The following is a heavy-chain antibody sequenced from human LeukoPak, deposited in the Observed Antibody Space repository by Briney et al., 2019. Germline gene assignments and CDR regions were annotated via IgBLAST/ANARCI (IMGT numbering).Heavy chain of an antibody. J-gene: IGHJ3*02. Sequence: GRSLRLSCAASGFTLSSYAMHWVRQAPGKGLEWVAVISYDGSNKYYADSVKGRFTISRDNSKNTLYLQMNSLRAEDTAVYYCARLDSIPYAFDIWGQGTMVTVSS. D-gene: IGHD3-22*01. CDR2: ISYDGSNK. CDR1: GFTLSSYA. V-gene: IGHV3-30-3*01. CDR3: ARLDSIPYAFDI.